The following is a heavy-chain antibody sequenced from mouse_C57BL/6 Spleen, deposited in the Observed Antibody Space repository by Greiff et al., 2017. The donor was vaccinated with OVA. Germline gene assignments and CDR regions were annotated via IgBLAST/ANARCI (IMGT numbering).Heavy chain of an antibody. D-gene: IGHD1-1*01. V-gene: IGHV1-42*01. CDR2: INPSTGGT. CDR3: ARSRTVAYYFDY. CDR1: GYSFTGYY. J-gene: IGHJ2*01. Sequence: EVMLVESGPELVKPGASVKISCKASGYSFTGYYMNWVKQSPEKSLEWIGEINPSTGGTTYNQKFKAKATLTVDKSSSTAYMQLKSLTSEDSAVYYCARSRTVAYYFDYWGQGTTLTVSS.